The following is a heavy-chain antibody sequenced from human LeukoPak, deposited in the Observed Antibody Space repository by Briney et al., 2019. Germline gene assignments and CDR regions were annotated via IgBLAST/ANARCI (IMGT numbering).Heavy chain of an antibody. J-gene: IGHJ6*02. D-gene: IGHD6-6*01. Sequence: PSETLSLTCTVSGTSIGSYYWRWIRQPPGQGLEWIVYIYDSGSTKYNPSLQSRVTISQDTSKNQFSLKLNSVTAADTAIYYCARADYSRSSWGLDVWGQGTTVIVSS. V-gene: IGHV4-59*01. CDR1: GTSIGSYY. CDR3: ARADYSRSSWGLDV. CDR2: IYDSGST.